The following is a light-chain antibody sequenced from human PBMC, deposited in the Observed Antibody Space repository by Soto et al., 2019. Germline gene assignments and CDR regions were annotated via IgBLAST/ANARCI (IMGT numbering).Light chain of an antibody. CDR3: QQRTNWPLT. CDR1: QSVSRY. CDR2: DAS. V-gene: IGKV3-11*01. J-gene: IGKJ4*01. Sequence: EIVLTQSPATLSLSPGERATLSCRASQSVSRYVAWYQQKPGQAPRLLIYDASNRATGIPARFSGSGSGTDFTLTISSLEPEDFAVYYCQQRTNWPLTFGGGTKVEI.